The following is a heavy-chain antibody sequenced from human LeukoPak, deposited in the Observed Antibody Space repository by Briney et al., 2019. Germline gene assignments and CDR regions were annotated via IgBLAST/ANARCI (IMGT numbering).Heavy chain of an antibody. CDR1: GGSISSSSYY. D-gene: IGHD6-13*01. CDR3: ASPGIAAAGTGVLAFDI. Sequence: PSETLSLTCTVSGGSISSSSYYWGWIRQPPGKGLEWIGSIYYSGSTYYNPSLKSRVTISVDTTKNQFSLKLSSVTAADTAVYYCASPGIAAAGTGVLAFDIWGQGTMVTVSS. J-gene: IGHJ3*02. V-gene: IGHV4-39*07. CDR2: IYYSGST.